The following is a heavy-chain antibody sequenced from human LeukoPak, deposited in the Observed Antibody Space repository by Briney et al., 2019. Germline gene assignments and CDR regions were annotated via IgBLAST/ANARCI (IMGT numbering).Heavy chain of an antibody. J-gene: IGHJ3*02. CDR1: VYTFTSYD. V-gene: IGHV1-8*03. D-gene: IGHD2-15*01. CDR3: ARGHIVVNDAFDI. CDR2: MNPNSGNT. Sequence: ASVKVSCKASVYTFTSYDINCVRQATGQGLEWMGWMNPNSGNTGYAQKFQGRVTITRNTSISTAYMELSSLRSEDTAVYYCARGHIVVNDAFDIWGQGTMVTVSS.